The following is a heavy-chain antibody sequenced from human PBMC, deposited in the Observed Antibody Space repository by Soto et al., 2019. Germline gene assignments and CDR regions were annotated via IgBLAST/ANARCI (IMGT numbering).Heavy chain of an antibody. V-gene: IGHV1-18*04. J-gene: IGHJ4*02. CDR3: ARDYCSGGSCYFGNY. CDR1: GDTFTSYG. Sequence: GASVKVCCKASGDTFTSYGISWVRQAPGQGLEWMGWISAYNVNTNYAQNFQGRVTMTTETSTSTAYMELRSLRSDDTAVYYCARDYCSGGSCYFGNYWRQGTLVTVSS. CDR2: ISAYNVNT. D-gene: IGHD2-15*01.